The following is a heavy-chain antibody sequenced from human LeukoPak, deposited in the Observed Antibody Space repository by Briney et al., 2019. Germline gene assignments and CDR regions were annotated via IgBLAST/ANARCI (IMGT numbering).Heavy chain of an antibody. D-gene: IGHD2-21*02. J-gene: IGHJ6*03. V-gene: IGHV1-46*03. CDR3: AKGRSDFFAYYYYLDV. Sequence: ASVKVSCKASGCTLTSNYIHWVRQAPGQGLEWMGIINPSGGSTTYAQKFQGRVTMTRDTSTSTVYMELTSLRSEDTAVYYCAKGRSDFFAYYYYLDVWGKGTTVTVSS. CDR2: INPSGGST. CDR1: GCTLTSNY.